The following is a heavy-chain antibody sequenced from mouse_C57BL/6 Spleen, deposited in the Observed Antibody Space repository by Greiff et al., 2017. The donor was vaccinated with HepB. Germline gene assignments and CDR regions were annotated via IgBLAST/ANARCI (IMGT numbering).Heavy chain of an antibody. CDR1: GFTFSDYY. CDR2: INYDGSST. D-gene: IGHD1-1*01. CDR3: ARDSLRFFDY. J-gene: IGHJ2*01. Sequence: EVQLVESEGGLVQPGSSMKLSCTASGFTFSDYYMAWVRQVPEKGLEWVANINYDGSSTYYLDSLKSRFIISRDNAKNILYLQMSSLKSEDTATYYCARDSLRFFDYWGQGTTLTVSS. V-gene: IGHV5-16*01.